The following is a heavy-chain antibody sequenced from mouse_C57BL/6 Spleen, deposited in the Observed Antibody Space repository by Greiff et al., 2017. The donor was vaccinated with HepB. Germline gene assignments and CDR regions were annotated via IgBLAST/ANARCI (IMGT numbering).Heavy chain of an antibody. Sequence: QVQLQQSGAELVRPGTSVKVSCKASGYAFTNYLIEWVKQRPGQGLEWIGVINPGSGGTNYNEKFKGKATLTADKSSSTAYMQLSSLTSEDSAVYFCARGGQLRCFDYWGQGTTLTVSS. CDR2: INPGSGGT. J-gene: IGHJ2*01. CDR3: ARGGQLRCFDY. D-gene: IGHD3-2*02. V-gene: IGHV1-54*01. CDR1: GYAFTNYL.